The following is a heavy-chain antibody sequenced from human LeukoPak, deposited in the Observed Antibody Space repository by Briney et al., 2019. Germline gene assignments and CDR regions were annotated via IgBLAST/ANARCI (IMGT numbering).Heavy chain of an antibody. Sequence: PGGSLRLSCTASGFTFSRYWMTWVRQAPGKGLEWVANIKEDGSAKYYVDSMKGRFTISRDNAKNSLYLQINSLRDEDTAVYYCARDSPGYGGYSYWGQGTLVTVS. D-gene: IGHD5-12*01. CDR3: ARDSPGYGGYSY. CDR1: GFTFSRYW. J-gene: IGHJ4*02. V-gene: IGHV3-7*04. CDR2: IKEDGSAK.